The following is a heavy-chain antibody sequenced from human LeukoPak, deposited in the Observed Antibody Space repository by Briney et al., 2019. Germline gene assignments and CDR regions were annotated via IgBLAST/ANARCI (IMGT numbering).Heavy chain of an antibody. CDR1: GFTFSSYG. V-gene: IGHV3-30*03. D-gene: IGHD4-17*01. J-gene: IGHJ4*02. Sequence: GRSLRLSCAASGFTFSSYGMHWVRQAPGKGLEWVAVISYDGSNKYYADSVKGRFTISRDNSKNTLYLQMNSLRAEDTAVYYCARAGTVTTVYYFDYWGQGTLVTVSS. CDR3: ARAGTVTTVYYFDY. CDR2: ISYDGSNK.